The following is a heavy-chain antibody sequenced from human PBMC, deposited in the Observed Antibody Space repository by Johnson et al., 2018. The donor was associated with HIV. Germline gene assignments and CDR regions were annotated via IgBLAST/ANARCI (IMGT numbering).Heavy chain of an antibody. D-gene: IGHD3-22*01. Sequence: VQLVESGGGLIQPGGSLRLSCAASGFTVSSNYMSWVRQAPGKGLEWVSVINWTGTSTAYADSLKGRFTISRDNSKNTRYLQMNSLRAEDTAVYYCARDSRCITMIVVVEGVDAFDIWGQGTMVTVSS. CDR3: ARDSRCITMIVVVEGVDAFDI. V-gene: IGHV3-66*03. J-gene: IGHJ3*02. CDR1: GFTVSSNY. CDR2: INWTGTST.